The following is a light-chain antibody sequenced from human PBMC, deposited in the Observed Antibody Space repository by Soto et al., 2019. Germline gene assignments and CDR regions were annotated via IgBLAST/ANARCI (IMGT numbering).Light chain of an antibody. CDR2: LAS. V-gene: IGKV1-17*01. CDR1: QGIRND. J-gene: IGKJ3*01. CDR3: LKHNSYPLN. Sequence: DIQMTHSPSALSASIVDAVTITCRASQGIRNDLGWYQQRPGKAPKRLIYLASSLQSGVPSRFSGRGSGTEFTLTISRLQPEDSATYYCLKHNSYPLNFGPGTKVDIK.